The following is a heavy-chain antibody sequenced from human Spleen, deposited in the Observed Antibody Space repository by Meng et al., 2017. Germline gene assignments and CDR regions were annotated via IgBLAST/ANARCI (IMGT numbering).Heavy chain of an antibody. D-gene: IGHD3-22*01. CDR3: ARGPHTYYYDSSGAPPLH. J-gene: IGHJ4*02. V-gene: IGHV4-34*01. Sequence: ETLSLTCAVYGGSFSGYYWSWIRQPPGKGLEWIGEINHSGSTNYNPSLKSRVTISVDTSKNQFSLKLSSVTAADTAVYYCARGPHTYYYDSSGAPPLHWGQGTLVTVSS. CDR2: INHSGST. CDR1: GGSFSGYY.